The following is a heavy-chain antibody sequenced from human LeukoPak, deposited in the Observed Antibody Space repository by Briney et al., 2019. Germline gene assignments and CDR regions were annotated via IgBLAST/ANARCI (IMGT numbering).Heavy chain of an antibody. CDR3: TRDPHALDY. J-gene: IGHJ4*02. Sequence: GGSLRLSCAASGFTFGSYSMNWVRLAPGKGLEWVSYIHKSGSTVYYADSVRGRFAISRDDAKSSLYLHMNSLRAEDTAVYYCTRDPHALDYWGQGTLVTVSS. CDR1: GFTFGSYS. CDR2: IHKSGSTV. V-gene: IGHV3-48*01.